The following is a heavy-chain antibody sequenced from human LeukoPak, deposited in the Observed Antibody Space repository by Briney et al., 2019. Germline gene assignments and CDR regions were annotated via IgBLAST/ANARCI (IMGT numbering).Heavy chain of an antibody. CDR1: GGTFNTYA. D-gene: IGHD3-16*02. J-gene: IGHJ4*02. CDR3: ARKGLPWDYVWGSYRPFDY. V-gene: IGHV1-69*13. Sequence: SVKVSCKASGGTFNTYAISWVRQAPGQGLEWMGGIIPIFGRTNNAQKFQDRVTITADEPTSTVYMEVSSLRSEDTAVYYCARKGLPWDYVWGSYRPFDYWGQGTLVTVSS. CDR2: IIPIFGRT.